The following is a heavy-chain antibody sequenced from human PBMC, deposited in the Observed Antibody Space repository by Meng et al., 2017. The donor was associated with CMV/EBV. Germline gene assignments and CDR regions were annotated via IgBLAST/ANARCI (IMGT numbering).Heavy chain of an antibody. V-gene: IGHV3-21*01. J-gene: IGHJ6*02. CDR1: GFTFSSYS. D-gene: IGHD3-3*01. Sequence: GESLKISCAASGFTFSSYSMNWVRQAPGKGLEWVSSISSSSSYIYYADSVKGRFTISRDNAKNSLYLQMNSLRAEDTAVYYCARETITIFGVVNRWHGMDVWGQGTTVTVSS. CDR3: ARETITIFGVVNRWHGMDV. CDR2: ISSSSSYI.